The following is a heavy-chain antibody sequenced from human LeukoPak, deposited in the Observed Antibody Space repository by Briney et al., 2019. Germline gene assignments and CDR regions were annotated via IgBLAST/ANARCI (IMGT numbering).Heavy chain of an antibody. J-gene: IGHJ6*02. CDR3: ARGADRVYSSSWYYYGMDV. V-gene: IGHV4-30-4*08. CDR1: GGSISSGDYY. CDR2: IYYSGST. D-gene: IGHD6-13*01. Sequence: SETLSLTCTVSGGSISSGDYYWSWIRQPPGKGLEWIGYIYYSGSTYYNPSLKSRVTISVDTSKNQFSLKLNSVTPEDTAMYYCARGADRVYSSSWYYYGMDVWGQGTTVTVSS.